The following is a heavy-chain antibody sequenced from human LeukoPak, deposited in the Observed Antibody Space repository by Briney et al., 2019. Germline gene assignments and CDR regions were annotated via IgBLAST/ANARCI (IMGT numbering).Heavy chain of an antibody. CDR3: ARTARWWHTFDI. CDR2: IYHSGTA. J-gene: IGHJ3*02. V-gene: IGHV4-59*08. Sequence: SETLSLTCTVSGGSISSYYWSWIRQPPGKGLEWIGYIYHSGTANYNPSLKSRLSISVDTSTNQFSLTLKSVTVADTAVYFCARTARWWHTFDIWGQGTTVTVSS. D-gene: IGHD2-15*01. CDR1: GGSISSYY.